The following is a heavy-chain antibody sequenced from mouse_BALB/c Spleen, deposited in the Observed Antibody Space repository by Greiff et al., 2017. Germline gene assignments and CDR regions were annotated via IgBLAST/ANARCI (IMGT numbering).Heavy chain of an antibody. CDR1: GYTFTSYW. V-gene: IGHV1S22*01. CDR2: IYPGSGST. CDR3: ARTITGHYYAMDY. D-gene: IGHD2-4*01. J-gene: IGHJ4*01. Sequence: LQQPGSELVRPGASVKLSCKASGYTFTSYWMHWVKQRHGQGLEWIGNIYPGSGSTNYDEKFKSKGTLTVDTSSSTAYMHLSSLTSEDSAVYYCARTITGHYYAMDYWGQGTSVTVSS.